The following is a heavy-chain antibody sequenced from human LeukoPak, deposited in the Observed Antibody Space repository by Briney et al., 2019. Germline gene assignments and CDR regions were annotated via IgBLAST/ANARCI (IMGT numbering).Heavy chain of an antibody. D-gene: IGHD3-3*01. CDR1: GGSFSGYY. CDR3: ARDKPHYDFWSAGNWFDP. CDR2: INHSGST. Sequence: SETLSLTCAVYGGSFSGYYWSWIRQPPGKGLEWIGEINHSGSTNYNPSLKSRVTISVDTSKNQFSLKLSSVTAADTAVYYCARDKPHYDFWSAGNWFDPWGQGTLVTVSS. J-gene: IGHJ5*02. V-gene: IGHV4-34*01.